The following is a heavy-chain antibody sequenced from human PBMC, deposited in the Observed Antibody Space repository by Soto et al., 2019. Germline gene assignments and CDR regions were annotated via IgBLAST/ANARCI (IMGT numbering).Heavy chain of an antibody. D-gene: IGHD2-15*01. Sequence: GSLRHCCAASGVTFSSYSMNWVRQAPGKGLEWVSSISSSSSYIYYADSVKGRFTISRDNAKNSLYLQMNSLRAEDTAVYYCARESGGSSDDAFDIWGQGTMVTVSS. CDR2: ISSSSSYI. J-gene: IGHJ3*02. V-gene: IGHV3-21*01. CDR3: ARESGGSSDDAFDI. CDR1: GVTFSSYS.